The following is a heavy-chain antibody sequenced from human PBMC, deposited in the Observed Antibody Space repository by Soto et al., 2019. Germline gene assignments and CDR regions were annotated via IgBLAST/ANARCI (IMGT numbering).Heavy chain of an antibody. V-gene: IGHV4-39*01. CDR3: ARRGYSSSWSNWFDP. Sequence: SETLYITCTVSGGSISSSSYYWGWIRQPPGKGLEWIGSIYYSGSTYYNPSLKSRVTISVDTSKNQFSLKLSSVTAADTAVYYCARRGYSSSWSNWFDPWGQGTLVTVSS. D-gene: IGHD6-13*01. J-gene: IGHJ5*02. CDR2: IYYSGST. CDR1: GGSISSSSYY.